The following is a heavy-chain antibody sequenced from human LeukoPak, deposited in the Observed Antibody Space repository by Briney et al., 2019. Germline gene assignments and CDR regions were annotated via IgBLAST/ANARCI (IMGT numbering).Heavy chain of an antibody. CDR2: ISYDGSNK. V-gene: IGHV3-30*18. Sequence: GGSLRLSCAASGFTFSSYGMHWVRQAPGKGLEWVAVISYDGSNKYYADSVKGRFTISRDNSKNTLYLQMNSLRAEDTAVYYCAKDSHIVVVPAALDYWGQGTLVTVSS. D-gene: IGHD2-2*01. CDR3: AKDSHIVVVPAALDY. J-gene: IGHJ4*02. CDR1: GFTFSSYG.